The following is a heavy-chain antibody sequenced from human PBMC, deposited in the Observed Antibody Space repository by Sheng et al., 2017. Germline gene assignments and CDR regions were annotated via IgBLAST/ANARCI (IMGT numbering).Heavy chain of an antibody. CDR1: GGSISSYY. Sequence: QVQLQESGPGLVKPSETLSLTCTVSGGSISSYYWSWIRQPAGKGLEWIGRIYTSGSTNYNPSLKSRVTMSVDTSKNQFSLKLSSVTAADTAVYYCARDLGYYYDSSGYWGAYYYMDVWGKGPRSPSP. CDR3: ARDLGYYYDSSGYWGAYYYMDV. CDR2: IYTSGST. J-gene: IGHJ6*03. V-gene: IGHV4-4*07. D-gene: IGHD3-22*01.